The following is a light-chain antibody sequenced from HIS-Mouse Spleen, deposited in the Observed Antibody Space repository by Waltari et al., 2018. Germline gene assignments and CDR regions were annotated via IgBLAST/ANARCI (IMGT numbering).Light chain of an antibody. J-gene: IGLJ3*02. CDR2: AGS. CDR3: CSYAGSSTWV. V-gene: IGLV2-23*01. CDR1: SSDVGSYNL. Sequence: QSALTQPASVSGSPGQSITISCTGTSSDVGSYNLVSWYQQHPGKAPQRMIYAGSKRPSGVYNRFSGSKSGNTASLTISGLQAEDEADYYCCSYAGSSTWVFGGGTKLTVL.